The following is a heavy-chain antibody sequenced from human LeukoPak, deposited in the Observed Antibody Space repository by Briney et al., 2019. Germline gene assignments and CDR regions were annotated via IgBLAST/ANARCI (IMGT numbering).Heavy chain of an antibody. D-gene: IGHD3-22*01. J-gene: IGHJ4*02. Sequence: SGGSLRLSCAASGFTFSNYWMHWVRQVPGKGLVWVSRINTDGSSTSYADSMKGRFTISRDNAKNTLYLQMNSLRAEDTAVYYCAREDRGDSSGYHYVGFDYWGQGTLVTVSS. CDR3: AREDRGDSSGYHYVGFDY. CDR2: INTDGSST. CDR1: GFTFSNYW. V-gene: IGHV3-74*01.